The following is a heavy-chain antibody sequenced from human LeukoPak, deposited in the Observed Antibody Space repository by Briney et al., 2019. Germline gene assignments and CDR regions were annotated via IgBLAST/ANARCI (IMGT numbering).Heavy chain of an antibody. J-gene: IGHJ6*02. CDR2: IYYSGST. Sequence: VKPSETLSLTCTVSGGSISSYYWSWIRQPPGKGLEWIGYIYYSGSTNYNPSLKSRVTISVDTSKNQFSLKLSSVTAEDTAVYYCARGKDTAMVSRYYYYGMDVWGQGTTVTVSS. D-gene: IGHD5-18*01. CDR1: GGSISSYY. CDR3: ARGKDTAMVSRYYYYGMDV. V-gene: IGHV4-59*12.